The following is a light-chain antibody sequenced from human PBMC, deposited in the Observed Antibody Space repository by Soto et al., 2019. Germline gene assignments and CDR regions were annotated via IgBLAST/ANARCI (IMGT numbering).Light chain of an antibody. CDR2: GAS. J-gene: IGKJ5*01. V-gene: IGKV3D-20*02. Sequence: EIVLTPSPGTLSLSPGERATLSCRASQSVSSSYLAWYQQKPGQAPRLLIYGASSRATGIPPRFSGSGSGTDFTLTTSSLEPEDSAVYYCQQRHMWPITCGQGTRREIK. CDR3: QQRHMWPIT. CDR1: QSVSSSY.